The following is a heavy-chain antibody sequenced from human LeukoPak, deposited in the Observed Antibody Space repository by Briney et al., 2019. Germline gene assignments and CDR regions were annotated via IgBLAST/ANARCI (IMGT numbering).Heavy chain of an antibody. CDR2: IWFDGKNE. J-gene: IGHJ6*02. D-gene: IGHD2-8*01. Sequence: GGSLRLSCAASGFTFSSYGMHWVRQVPGKGLEWVAEIWFDGKNEHFADSVKGRFTISRDNSKNTMYLQINNLRAEDTAVYYCARDRHCANGVCHSPPGMDVWGQGTTVTVSS. CDR3: ARDRHCANGVCHSPPGMDV. CDR1: GFTFSSYG. V-gene: IGHV3-33*01.